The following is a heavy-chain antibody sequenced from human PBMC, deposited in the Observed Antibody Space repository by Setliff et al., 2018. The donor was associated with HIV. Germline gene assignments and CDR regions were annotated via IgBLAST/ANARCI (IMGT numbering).Heavy chain of an antibody. V-gene: IGHV4-61*09. Sequence: SETLSLTCAVSGVSINSGTYYTYYWTWIRQPAGKGLEWIGHIHTSGRTTYNPSLRSRVNISVDTSQNQFSLKLTSVTAADTAVYYCARARPGVVRGADYYYGMDVWGQGTTVTVSS. CDR2: IHTSGRT. CDR3: ARARPGVVRGADYYYGMDV. D-gene: IGHD3-10*01. CDR1: GVSINSGTYYTYY. J-gene: IGHJ6*02.